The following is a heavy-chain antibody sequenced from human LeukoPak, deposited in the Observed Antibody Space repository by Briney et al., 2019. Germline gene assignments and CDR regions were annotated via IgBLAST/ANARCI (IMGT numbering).Heavy chain of an antibody. V-gene: IGHV4-59*01. CDR1: GGSISSYY. Sequence: PSETLSLTCTVSGGSISSYYWSWIRQPPGKGLEWIGYIYYSGSTNYNPSLKSRVTISVDTSKNQFSLKLSSVTAADTAVYYCARDLWFGEWKRGDAFDIWGQGTMVTVSS. CDR3: ARDLWFGEWKRGDAFDI. D-gene: IGHD3-10*01. CDR2: IYYSGST. J-gene: IGHJ3*02.